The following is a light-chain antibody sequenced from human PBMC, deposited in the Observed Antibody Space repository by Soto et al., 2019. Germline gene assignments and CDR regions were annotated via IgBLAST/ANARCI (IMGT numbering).Light chain of an antibody. J-gene: IGLJ2*01. CDR2: EVS. Sequence: QSALTQPASVSGYPGQSITISCTGTSSDVGGHNYVSWYQQHPGKAPKLMIYEVSNRPSGVSNRFSGSKSGNTASLTISGLQAEDEADYYCSSYSSSSTLVVFGGGTKVTVL. V-gene: IGLV2-14*01. CDR3: SSYSSSSTLVV. CDR1: SSDVGGHNY.